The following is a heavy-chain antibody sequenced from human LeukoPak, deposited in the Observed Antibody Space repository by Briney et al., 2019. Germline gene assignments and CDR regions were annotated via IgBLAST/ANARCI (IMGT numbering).Heavy chain of an antibody. V-gene: IGHV3-30*04. CDR2: ISYDGSNK. Sequence: PGGSLRLSCAASGFTFSSYAMHWVRQAPGKGLEWVAVISYDGSNKYYADSVKGRFTISRDNSKNTLYLQMNSLRAEDTAVYYCAREYQWLVGVDYWGQGTLVTVSS. J-gene: IGHJ4*02. CDR3: AREYQWLVGVDY. D-gene: IGHD6-19*01. CDR1: GFTFSSYA.